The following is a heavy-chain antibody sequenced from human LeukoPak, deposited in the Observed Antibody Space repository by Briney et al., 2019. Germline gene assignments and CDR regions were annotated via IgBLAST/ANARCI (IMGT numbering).Heavy chain of an antibody. CDR3: ARETRYYDSSGYVWGGFDP. CDR1: GFTFSSYG. D-gene: IGHD3-22*01. CDR2: TRYDGSNK. V-gene: IGHV3-30*02. Sequence: GGSLRLSCAASGFTFSSYGMHWVRQAPGKGLEWVAFTRYDGSNKYYADSVMGRFTISRDNSKNTLYLQMNSLRAEDTAVYYCARETRYYDSSGYVWGGFDPWGQGTLVTVSS. J-gene: IGHJ5*02.